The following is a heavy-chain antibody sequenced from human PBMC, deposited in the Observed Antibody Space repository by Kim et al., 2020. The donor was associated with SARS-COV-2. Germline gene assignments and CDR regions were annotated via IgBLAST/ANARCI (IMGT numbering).Heavy chain of an antibody. CDR2: IYYSGST. Sequence: SETLSLTCTVSGGSVSSGSYYWSWIRQPPGKGLEWIGYIYYSGSTNYNPSLKSRVTLSVGTSKNQFSLKLSSVTAADTAVYYCARGMVRGPFDYWGQGTLVTVSS. V-gene: IGHV4-61*01. CDR1: GGSVSSGSYY. D-gene: IGHD3-10*01. CDR3: ARGMVRGPFDY. J-gene: IGHJ4*02.